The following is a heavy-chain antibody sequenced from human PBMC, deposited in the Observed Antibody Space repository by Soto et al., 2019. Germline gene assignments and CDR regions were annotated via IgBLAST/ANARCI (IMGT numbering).Heavy chain of an antibody. J-gene: IGHJ4*02. D-gene: IGHD3-16*02. V-gene: IGHV3-23*01. CDR1: GFTFSSYG. CDR2: ISGSGDTA. CDR3: AKVYDYVWGSYRPFFDY. Sequence: PGGSLRLSCAASGFTFSSYGMSWVRQAPGKGLEWVSSISGSGDTASADSVKGRFTISRDNSKNTLYLQMNSLRAEDTAVYYCAKVYDYVWGSYRPFFDYWGQGTLVT.